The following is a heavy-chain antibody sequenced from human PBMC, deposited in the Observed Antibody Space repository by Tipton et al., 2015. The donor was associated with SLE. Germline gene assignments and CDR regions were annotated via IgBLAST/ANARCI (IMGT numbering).Heavy chain of an antibody. CDR2: ISSSSSTI. J-gene: IGHJ4*02. CDR1: GFTFSSYS. Sequence: SLRLSCAASGFTFSSYSMNWVRQAPGKGLEWVSYISSSSSTIYYADSVKGRFIISRDNAKNSLYLQMNSLRAEDTAVYYCARLGVAEDFDYWGQGTLVTVSS. D-gene: IGHD5-12*01. CDR3: ARLGVAEDFDY. V-gene: IGHV3-48*01.